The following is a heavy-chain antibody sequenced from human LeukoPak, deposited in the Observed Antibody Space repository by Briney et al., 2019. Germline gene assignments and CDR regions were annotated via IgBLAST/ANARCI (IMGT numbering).Heavy chain of an antibody. D-gene: IGHD3-3*01. CDR3: ARDGSAILNYYYYMDV. Sequence: GGSLRLSCAASGFTVSSNYMSWVRQAPGKGLEWVSYISSSSSTIYYADSVKGRFTISRDNAKNSLYLQMNSLRAEDTAVYYCARDGSAILNYYYYMDVWGKGTTVTVSS. V-gene: IGHV3-48*01. CDR1: GFTVSSNY. CDR2: ISSSSSTI. J-gene: IGHJ6*03.